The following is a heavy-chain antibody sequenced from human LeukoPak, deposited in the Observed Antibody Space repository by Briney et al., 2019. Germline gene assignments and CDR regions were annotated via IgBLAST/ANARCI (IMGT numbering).Heavy chain of an antibody. CDR1: GYTFGDYD. D-gene: IGHD2-21*02. CDR2: MNPDNGNR. J-gene: IGHJ6*03. CDR3: ARGVEYLGGDNYFYMDV. V-gene: IGHV1-8*03. Sequence: ASVKVSCKASGYTFGDYDINWVRQATGQGLEWMGWMNPDNGNRGFAQKFQGRVAFSRNTSINTAYIEQSSLRSEDTAVYFCARGVEYLGGDNYFYMDVWGKGSTVIVSS.